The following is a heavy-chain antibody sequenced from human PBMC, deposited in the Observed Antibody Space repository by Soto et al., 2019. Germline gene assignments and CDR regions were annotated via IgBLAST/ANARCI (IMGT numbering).Heavy chain of an antibody. CDR2: INQDGGGT. CDR1: GFTFIGSF. CDR3: ARYPRGRGRYFSDY. V-gene: IGHV3-7*03. J-gene: IGHJ4*02. Sequence: GGSLRLSCVASGFTFIGSFMGWVRQAPGEGLAWVVNINQDGGGTYYVDWVEGRFTISSDNAKASLSLQMHSLRGEDRAVYYWARYPRGRGRYFSDYSWRGTLATV. D-gene: IGHD6-19*01.